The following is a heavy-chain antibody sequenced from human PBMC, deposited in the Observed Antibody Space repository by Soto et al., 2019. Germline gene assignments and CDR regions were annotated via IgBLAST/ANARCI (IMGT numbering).Heavy chain of an antibody. J-gene: IGHJ6*02. Sequence: GGSLRLSCAASGFNFNSYTINWVRQAPGKRLEWLSSISSSGYIFSTDSVRGRFTISRDNAKNSVYLQINSLRAEDTAVYFCARDCSGGSCYHGMDVWGQGNTVTVSS. V-gene: IGHV3-21*01. CDR2: ISSSGYI. D-gene: IGHD2-15*01. CDR1: GFNFNSYT. CDR3: ARDCSGGSCYHGMDV.